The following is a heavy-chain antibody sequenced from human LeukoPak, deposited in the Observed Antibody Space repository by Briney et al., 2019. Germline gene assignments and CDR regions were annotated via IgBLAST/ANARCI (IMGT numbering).Heavy chain of an antibody. D-gene: IGHD7-27*01. V-gene: IGHV3-66*01. CDR3: ARDPNWGYFDY. CDR2: IYSGGST. J-gene: IGHJ4*02. CDR1: GFTVSSNY. Sequence: GGSLRLSCAVSGFTVSSNYMSWVRQAPGQGLEWVSVIYSGGSTYYADSVKGRFTISRDNSKNTLFLQMNSLRAEDTAVYYCARDPNWGYFDYWGQGTLVTVSS.